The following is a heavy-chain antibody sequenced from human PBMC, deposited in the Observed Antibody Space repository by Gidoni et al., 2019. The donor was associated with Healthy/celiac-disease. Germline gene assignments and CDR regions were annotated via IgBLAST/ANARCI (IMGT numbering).Heavy chain of an antibody. CDR2: ISGSGGST. CDR3: AKDIVVTATLYAFDI. D-gene: IGHD2-21*02. Sequence: EVQLLESGGGLVQPGGSLRRSCAASGFTFSSYAMSWVRQAPGKGLGWVSAISGSGGSTYSADSVKGWFTISRDNSKNTLYLQMNSLRAEDTAVYYCAKDIVVTATLYAFDIWGQGTMVTVSS. CDR1: GFTFSSYA. J-gene: IGHJ3*02. V-gene: IGHV3-23*01.